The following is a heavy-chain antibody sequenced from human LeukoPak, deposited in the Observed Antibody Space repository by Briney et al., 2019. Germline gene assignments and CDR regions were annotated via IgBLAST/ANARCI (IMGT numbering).Heavy chain of an antibody. J-gene: IGHJ4*02. CDR3: AREARDGYNLYAFDY. CDR1: GGSITTTTSF. V-gene: IGHV4-39*07. Sequence: SETLSLTCNVSGGSITTTTSFWGWVRQSPGKGLEWLGNVFCSGATYDNPSLKSRVTISVDTSKNQFSLKLSSVTAADTAVYYCAREARDGYNLYAFDYWGQGTLVTVSS. CDR2: VFCSGAT. D-gene: IGHD5-24*01.